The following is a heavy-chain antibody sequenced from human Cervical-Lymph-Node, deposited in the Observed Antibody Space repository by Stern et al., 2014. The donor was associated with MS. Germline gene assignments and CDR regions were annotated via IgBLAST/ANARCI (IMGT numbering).Heavy chain of an antibody. CDR3: ATVRGAAGYYYQGLDV. J-gene: IGHJ6*02. D-gene: IGHD6-13*01. CDR1: GYRFTTYW. Sequence: EVQLVESGAEVKKPGESLKISCKGSGYRFTTYWIGWVRPMPGKGLAWMGVISPGDSYTRYSPSFQGQVTISADKSTSTAYLQWSSLRASDTAMYYCATVRGAAGYYYQGLDVWGQGTTVTVSS. CDR2: ISPGDSYT. V-gene: IGHV5-51*01.